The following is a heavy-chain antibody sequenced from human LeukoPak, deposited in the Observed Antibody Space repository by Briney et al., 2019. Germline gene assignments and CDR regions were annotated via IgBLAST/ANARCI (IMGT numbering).Heavy chain of an antibody. CDR3: ARAGITIFGVVTPYYYYGMDD. Sequence: ASVKVSCKASGYTFTSYDFNWVRQATGQRPEWMGWMSPNSGDAGYAQKFQDRVTMTRNTSISTAYMELSSLRSDDTAVYYCARAGITIFGVVTPYYYYGMDDWGQGTTVTVSS. V-gene: IGHV1-8*01. D-gene: IGHD3-3*01. J-gene: IGHJ6*02. CDR1: GYTFTSYD. CDR2: MSPNSGDA.